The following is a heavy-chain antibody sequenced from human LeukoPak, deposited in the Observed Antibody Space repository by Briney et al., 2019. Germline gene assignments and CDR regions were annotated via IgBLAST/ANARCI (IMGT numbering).Heavy chain of an antibody. CDR3: ARAGIAVAGYDY. CDR1: GFTFSSYG. J-gene: IGHJ4*02. Sequence: GGSLRLSCAASGFTFSSYGMNWVRQAPGKGLEWVSSISSSSSYIYYADSVKGRFTISRDNAKNSLYLQMNSLRAEDTAVYYCARAGIAVAGYDYWGQGTLVTVSS. CDR2: ISSSSSYI. D-gene: IGHD6-19*01. V-gene: IGHV3-21*01.